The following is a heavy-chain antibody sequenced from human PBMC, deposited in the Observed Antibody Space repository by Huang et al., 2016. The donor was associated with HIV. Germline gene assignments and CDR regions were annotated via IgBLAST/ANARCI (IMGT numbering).Heavy chain of an antibody. CDR3: ARLPGSITMIRGVIADPY. V-gene: IGHV4-39*02. CDR2: IYSSGST. Sequence: QLQLQESGPGLVKPSETLSLTCTVSGGSIRSDNYYWGWIRQPPGQGLEWIGSIYSSGSTYYNPSRSRSVTITGDTSKNHFSLRMRSVTAADTAVYYCARLPGSITMIRGVIADPYWGQGTLVTVSS. CDR1: GGSIRSDNYY. J-gene: IGHJ4*02. D-gene: IGHD3-10*01.